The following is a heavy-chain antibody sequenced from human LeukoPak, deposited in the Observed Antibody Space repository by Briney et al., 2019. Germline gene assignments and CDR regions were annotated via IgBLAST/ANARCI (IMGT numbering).Heavy chain of an antibody. Sequence: GGSLRLSCAASGFTFNFYTMNWVRQAPGKGLEWVSSISSSSSYIYYADSVKGRFTISRDNAKNSLYLQMNSLRAEDTAVYYCAKVMPPGRIRFYSYYMDVWGKGTTVTVS. CDR3: AKVMPPGRIRFYSYYMDV. V-gene: IGHV3-21*01. D-gene: IGHD2-15*01. CDR1: GFTFNFYT. J-gene: IGHJ6*03. CDR2: ISSSSSYI.